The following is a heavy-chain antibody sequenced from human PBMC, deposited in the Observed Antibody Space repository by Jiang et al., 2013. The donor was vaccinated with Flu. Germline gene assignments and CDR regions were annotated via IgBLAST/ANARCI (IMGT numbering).Heavy chain of an antibody. D-gene: IGHD6-19*01. Sequence: GLVWVSRINSDGSSTSCADSVKGRFTISRDNAKNTLYLQMNSLRAEDTAVYYCARLLVAGDYWGQGNPGHRLL. CDR2: INSDGSST. J-gene: IGHJ4*02. V-gene: IGHV3-74*01. CDR3: ARLLVAGDY.